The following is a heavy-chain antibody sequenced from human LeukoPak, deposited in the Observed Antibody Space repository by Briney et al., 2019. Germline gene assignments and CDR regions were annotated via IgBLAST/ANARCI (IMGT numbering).Heavy chain of an antibody. J-gene: IGHJ4*02. D-gene: IGHD2-15*01. CDR1: GGSISSGGYY. Sequence: KPXQTXSLTCTVSGGSISSGGYYWSWIRQHPGKGLEWIGYIYYSGSTYYNPSLKSRVTISVDTSKNQFSLKLSSVTAADTAVYYCARGLKGDCSGGSCYPHFDYWGQGTLVTVSS. CDR3: ARGLKGDCSGGSCYPHFDY. CDR2: IYYSGST. V-gene: IGHV4-31*03.